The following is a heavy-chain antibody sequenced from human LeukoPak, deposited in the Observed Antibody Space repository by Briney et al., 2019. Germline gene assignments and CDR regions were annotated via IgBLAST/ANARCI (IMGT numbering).Heavy chain of an antibody. D-gene: IGHD3-22*01. CDR2: INHSGNT. V-gene: IGHV4-34*01. CDR1: GGSFSDSY. J-gene: IGHJ2*01. CDR3: ARDYYDSSGYYYDYWYFDL. Sequence: SETLSLTCAVYGGSFSDSYWSWIRQPPGKGLEWIGGINHSGNTNYNPSLKRRVTISVDTSKYQLSLKLSSVTAADTAVYYCARDYYDSSGYYYDYWYFDLWGRGTLVTVSS.